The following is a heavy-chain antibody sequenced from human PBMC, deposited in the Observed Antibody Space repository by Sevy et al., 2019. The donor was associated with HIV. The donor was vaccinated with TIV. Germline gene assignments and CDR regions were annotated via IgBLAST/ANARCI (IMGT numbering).Heavy chain of an antibody. D-gene: IGHD2-21*01. CDR3: VKEGGGEGGDH. CDR2: IQYDGSNK. Sequence: LSLTCAASGFSYSSYGMHWVRQAPGKGLEGVAYIQYDGSNKDYADSVKGRFTISRDNSKNTLDLQMNSLRVEDTAVYYCVKEGGGEGGDHWGQGTLVTVSS. CDR1: GFSYSSYG. J-gene: IGHJ4*02. V-gene: IGHV3-30*02.